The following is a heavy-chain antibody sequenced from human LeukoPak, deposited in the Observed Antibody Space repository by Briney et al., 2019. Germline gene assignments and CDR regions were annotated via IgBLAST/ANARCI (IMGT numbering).Heavy chain of an antibody. V-gene: IGHV1-24*01. CDR2: FDPEDGET. CDR1: GYTLTELS. Sequence: ASVKVSCKVSGYTLTELSMHWVRQAPGKGLEWMGGFDPEDGETIYAQKFQGRVTMTEDTSTDTAYMELSSLRSEDTAVYYCATAPGGSGSYSKPRFDYWGQGTLVTVSS. CDR3: ATAPGGSGSYSKPRFDY. J-gene: IGHJ4*02. D-gene: IGHD3-10*01.